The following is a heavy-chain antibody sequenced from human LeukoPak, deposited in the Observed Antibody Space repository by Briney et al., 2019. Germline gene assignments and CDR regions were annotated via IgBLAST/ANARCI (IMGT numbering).Heavy chain of an antibody. CDR1: GGSISSSSYY. D-gene: IGHD3-10*01. V-gene: IGHV4-39*01. CDR3: ARLPGSYCDY. Sequence: KSSETLSLTCTVSGGSISSSSYYWGWIRQPPGKGLEWIGSIYYSGSTYYNPSLKSRVTISVDTSKNQFSLKLSSVTAADTAVYYCARLPGSYCDYWGQGTLVTVSS. J-gene: IGHJ4*02. CDR2: IYYSGST.